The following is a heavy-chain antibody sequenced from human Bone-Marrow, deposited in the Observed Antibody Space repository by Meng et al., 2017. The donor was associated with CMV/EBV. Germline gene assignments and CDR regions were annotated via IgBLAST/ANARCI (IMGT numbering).Heavy chain of an antibody. CDR1: GFTFSGSA. D-gene: IGHD5-12*01. CDR2: IRSKANSYAT. CDR3: ASAIVATGRDY. V-gene: IGHV3-73*01. Sequence: GGSLRLSCAASGFTFSGSAMHWVRQSSGKGLEWAGRIRSKANSYATAYAASVKGRFTISRDDSKNTAYLQMNSLKTEDTAVYYCASAIVATGRDYWGQGTLVTVSS. J-gene: IGHJ4*02.